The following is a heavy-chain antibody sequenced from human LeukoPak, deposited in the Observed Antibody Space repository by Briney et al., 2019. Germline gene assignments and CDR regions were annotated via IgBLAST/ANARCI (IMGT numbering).Heavy chain of an antibody. V-gene: IGHV3-43*02. J-gene: IGHJ4*02. CDR2: ISGDGGSI. D-gene: IGHD6-13*01. CDR3: AKEDYSRSWYALHY. CDR1: GFSCDDYA. Sequence: GGSLRLSCADSGFSCDDYAIYWVRQGPGKGLEWVSLISGDGGSIYYADSVKGRFTISRDNSKNSLYLQMNSLRTEDTALYYCAKEDYSRSWYALHYWGQGTLVTVSS.